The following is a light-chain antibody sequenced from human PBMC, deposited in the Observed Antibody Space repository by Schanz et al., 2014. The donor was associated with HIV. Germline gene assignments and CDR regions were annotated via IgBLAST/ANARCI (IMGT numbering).Light chain of an antibody. J-gene: IGKJ3*01. Sequence: DIQLTQSPSFLSASVGDRVTITCRASQGISNSLAWYQQRPGKAPRVLIYAASTLQRGVPSRFSGSGFGTEFTFSISSLQPDDFATYYCQQYSDYVFTFGPGTKVEIK. V-gene: IGKV1-9*01. CDR3: QQYSDYVFT. CDR2: AAS. CDR1: QGISNS.